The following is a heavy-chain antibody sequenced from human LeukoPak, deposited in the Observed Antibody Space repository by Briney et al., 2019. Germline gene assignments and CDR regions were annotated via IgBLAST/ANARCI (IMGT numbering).Heavy chain of an antibody. CDR3: ARDEAGYSSSFYYYYYMDV. CDR1: GFTFSSYG. J-gene: IGHJ6*03. Sequence: GGSLRLSCAASGFTFSSYGMNWVRQAPGKGLEWVSSISSSSSYIYYADSVKGRFTISRDNAKNSLYLQMNSLRAEDTAVYYCARDEAGYSSSFYYYYYMDVWGKGTTVTVSS. CDR2: ISSSSSYI. V-gene: IGHV3-21*01. D-gene: IGHD6-13*01.